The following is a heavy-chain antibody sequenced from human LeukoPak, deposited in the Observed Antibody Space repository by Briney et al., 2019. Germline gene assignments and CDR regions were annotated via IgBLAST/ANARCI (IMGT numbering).Heavy chain of an antibody. V-gene: IGHV3-66*01. CDR3: ARGVRPGIAAAYF. D-gene: IGHD6-13*01. J-gene: IGHJ4*02. CDR1: GFTVSSNY. CDR2: IDSADYT. Sequence: GGSLRLSCAASGFTVSSNYMSWVRQAPGKGLEWVSLIDSADYTYYADAVKGRFIISRDNYKNTVYLQMNSLRAEDTAVYYCARGVRPGIAAAYFWGKGTLVTVSS.